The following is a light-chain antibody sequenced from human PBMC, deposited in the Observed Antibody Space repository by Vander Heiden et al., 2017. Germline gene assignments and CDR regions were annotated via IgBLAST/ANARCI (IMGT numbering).Light chain of an antibody. CDR1: SSNIGAGYD. Sequence: QSVLTQPPSVSGAPGQRVTISCTGSSSNIGAGYDVHWYQQLPGTAPNLLLYGNSNRPSGVPDRFSGSKSGTSASPAITGLQAEDEADYYCQSYDSSLSARYVFGTGTKVTVL. CDR2: GNS. V-gene: IGLV1-40*01. J-gene: IGLJ1*01. CDR3: QSYDSSLSARYV.